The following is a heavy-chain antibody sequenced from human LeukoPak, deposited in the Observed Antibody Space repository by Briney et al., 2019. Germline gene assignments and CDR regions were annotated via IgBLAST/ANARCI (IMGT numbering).Heavy chain of an antibody. CDR2: IYYSGST. V-gene: IGHV4-59*08. CDR1: GGSISSYY. J-gene: IGHJ4*02. Sequence: SETLSLTCTVSGGSISSYYWSWIRQPPGKGLEWIGDIYYSGSTNYNPSLKSRVTISVDTSKNQFSLRLSSVTAADTAVYYCARSGSGWAFDYWGQGTLVTVSS. D-gene: IGHD6-19*01. CDR3: ARSGSGWAFDY.